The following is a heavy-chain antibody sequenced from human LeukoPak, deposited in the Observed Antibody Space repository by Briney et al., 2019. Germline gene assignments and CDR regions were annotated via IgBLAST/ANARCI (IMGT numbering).Heavy chain of an antibody. D-gene: IGHD2-2*01. Sequence: PGGSLRLSCAASGFTFSSYAMSWVRQAPGKGLEWVSAISGSGGRTYYADSVKGRFTITRDNSKNTLYLHMNSLRVDDTAIYYCAKGVGGSSSDSWGQGTLVTVSS. V-gene: IGHV3-23*01. CDR2: ISGSGGRT. J-gene: IGHJ4*02. CDR3: AKGVGGSSSDS. CDR1: GFTFSSYA.